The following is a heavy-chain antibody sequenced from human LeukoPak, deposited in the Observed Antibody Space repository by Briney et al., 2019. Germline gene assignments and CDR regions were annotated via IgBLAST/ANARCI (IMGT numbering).Heavy chain of an antibody. V-gene: IGHV3-9*01. CDR2: ISWNSGSL. Sequence: GGSLRLSCLASGFTFDDYALHWVRQAPGKGLEWVSGISWNSGSLGYADSVKGRFTISRDNAKNSLYLQMNSLRVEDTAFYYCAKSQVAATMRDIDYWGQGTLVTVSS. J-gene: IGHJ4*02. D-gene: IGHD6-19*01. CDR1: GFTFDDYA. CDR3: AKSQVAATMRDIDY.